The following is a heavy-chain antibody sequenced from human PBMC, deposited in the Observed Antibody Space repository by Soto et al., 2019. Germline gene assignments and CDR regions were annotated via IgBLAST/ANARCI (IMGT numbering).Heavy chain of an antibody. CDR2: INPNGDNA. J-gene: IGHJ5*02. CDR3: VRGYGFSSPCFDP. V-gene: IGHV1-46*01. D-gene: IGHD6-6*01. Sequence: VKVSCKTSGFTFSSYYIHWVRLVPGQGLEWMGVINPNGDNANNGQRFPGRCTLTKDTSTSTVYMELGSLRPEDTAFYFCVRGYGFSSPCFDPGGQGTLVT. CDR1: GFTFSSYY.